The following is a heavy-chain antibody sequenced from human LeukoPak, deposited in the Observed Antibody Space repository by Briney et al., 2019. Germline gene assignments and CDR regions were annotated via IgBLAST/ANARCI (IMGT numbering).Heavy chain of an antibody. D-gene: IGHD2-8*01. Sequence: GGSLRLSCAASGFNFGSHAMSWVRQAPGKGLEWVSVISNGGAGTYYADSVKGRFTISRDNSKSTLYLQMSGLRAEDTAVYYCAKDHGTNVYDPFDYWGQGTLVTVSS. J-gene: IGHJ4*02. CDR3: AKDHGTNVYDPFDY. V-gene: IGHV3-23*01. CDR1: GFNFGSHA. CDR2: ISNGGAGT.